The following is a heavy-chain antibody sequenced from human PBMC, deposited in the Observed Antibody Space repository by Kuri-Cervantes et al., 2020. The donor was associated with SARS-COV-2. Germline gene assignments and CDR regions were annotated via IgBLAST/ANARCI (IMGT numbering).Heavy chain of an antibody. J-gene: IGHJ4*02. D-gene: IGHD2/OR15-2a*01. CDR2: INHSGST. Sequence: ESLKISRAVYGGSFSGYYWSWIRQPPGKGLEWIGEINHSGSTNYNPSLKSRVTISVDTSKNQFSPKLSSVTAADTAVYYCARAVKRFDYWGQGTLVTVSS. V-gene: IGHV4-34*01. CDR3: ARAVKRFDY. CDR1: GGSFSGYY.